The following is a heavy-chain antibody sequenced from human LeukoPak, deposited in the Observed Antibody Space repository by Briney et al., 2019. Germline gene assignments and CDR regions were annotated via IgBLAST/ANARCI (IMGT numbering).Heavy chain of an antibody. Sequence: ASVKVSCKVSGYTLTELSMHWVRQAPGKGGEWMGGFDPEDGETIYAQKFQGRVTMTEDTSTDTAHMELSSLRSEDTAVYYCATFYDFWSGYYPFDYWGQGTLVTVSS. CDR2: FDPEDGET. CDR1: GYTLTELS. D-gene: IGHD3-3*01. V-gene: IGHV1-24*01. CDR3: ATFYDFWSGYYPFDY. J-gene: IGHJ4*02.